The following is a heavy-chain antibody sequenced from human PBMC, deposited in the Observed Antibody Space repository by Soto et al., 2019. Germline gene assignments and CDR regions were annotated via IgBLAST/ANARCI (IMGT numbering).Heavy chain of an antibody. CDR2: IIPLFDAT. CDR1: GGTFTTYD. V-gene: IGHV1-69*06. D-gene: IGHD6-19*01. J-gene: IGHJ4*02. Sequence: QVQLVQSGAEVRKPGSSVKVSCKASGGTFTTYDISWVRQAPGQGLEWMGGIIPLFDATKYAQKFQGSVTTTAAKSTGTAYMEVSSPRSEDTAMCYWARDRSSSWYKGTFYFDSWGQGTRVTVSS. CDR3: ARDRSSSWYKGTFYFDS.